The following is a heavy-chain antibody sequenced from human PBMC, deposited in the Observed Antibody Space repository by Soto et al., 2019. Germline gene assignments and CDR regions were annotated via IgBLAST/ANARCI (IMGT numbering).Heavy chain of an antibody. CDR2: IYYSGST. CDR1: GGSISSSSYY. V-gene: IGHV4-39*01. D-gene: IGHD2-21*02. CDR3: ARYCGGDCYLRTLFDY. Sequence: PSETLSLTCTVSGGSISSSSYYWGWIRQPPGKGLEWIGSIYYSGSTYYNPSLKSRVTISVDTSKNQFSLKLSSVTAADTAVYYCARYCGGDCYLRTLFDYWGQGTLVTVSS. J-gene: IGHJ4*02.